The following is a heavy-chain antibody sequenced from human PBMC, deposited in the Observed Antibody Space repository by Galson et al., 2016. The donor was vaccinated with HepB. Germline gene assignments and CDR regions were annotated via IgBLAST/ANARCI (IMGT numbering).Heavy chain of an antibody. D-gene: IGHD5-24*01. Sequence: SLRLSCADSGFTFSSDSMNWVRQAPGKGLEWISSISRSSSLIYYADSVTGRFTISRDNAKRSLYLQMNSLRVEDTAIYYRAREGLADGSYFDYWGQGTPVTISS. CDR3: AREGLADGSYFDY. CDR1: GFTFSSDS. CDR2: ISRSSSLI. V-gene: IGHV3-21*01. J-gene: IGHJ4*02.